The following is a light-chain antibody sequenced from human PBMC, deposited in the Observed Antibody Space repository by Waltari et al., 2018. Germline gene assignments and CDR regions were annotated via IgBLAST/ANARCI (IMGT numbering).Light chain of an antibody. CDR2: TAS. Sequence: DIQLTQSPSFLSASVGDRVTITCRASQGISAYLAWYQQKPGKAPNLLVYTASTLQSGVSSRFSGSGAGTEFTLTISSLQPEDFATYYCQQLNSYPRSFGQGTKLEIK. J-gene: IGKJ2*03. CDR1: QGISAY. V-gene: IGKV1-9*01. CDR3: QQLNSYPRS.